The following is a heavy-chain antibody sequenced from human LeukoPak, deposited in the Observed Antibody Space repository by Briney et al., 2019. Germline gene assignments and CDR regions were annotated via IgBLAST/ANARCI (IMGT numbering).Heavy chain of an antibody. V-gene: IGHV4-39*01. CDR1: GASISSSSYY. CDR3: ARTRYYYNSRSYGAPYYFDY. CDR2: IYYSGST. D-gene: IGHD3-10*01. Sequence: PSETLSLTCTVSGASISSSSYYWGWIRQPPGKGLEWIGNIYYSGSTYYNPSLKSRVTISVDTSKNQFSLKLSSVTAADTAVYYCARTRYYYNSRSYGAPYYFDYWGQGTLVTVSS. J-gene: IGHJ4*02.